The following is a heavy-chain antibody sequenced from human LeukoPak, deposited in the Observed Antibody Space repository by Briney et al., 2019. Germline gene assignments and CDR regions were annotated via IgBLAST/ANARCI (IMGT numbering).Heavy chain of an antibody. Sequence: WETLSLTCIVSGGSISSYSWSWIRQPPGKGLEWVGHIYYSGTPNYNPALKSRVTMSVDTTKNHFSLRLSSVTAADTAVYYCARYKYYYDSTVYVDAFDIWGQGTMVTVSS. V-gene: IGHV4-59*01. CDR1: GGSISSYS. CDR3: ARYKYYYDSTVYVDAFDI. D-gene: IGHD3-22*01. CDR2: IYYSGTP. J-gene: IGHJ3*02.